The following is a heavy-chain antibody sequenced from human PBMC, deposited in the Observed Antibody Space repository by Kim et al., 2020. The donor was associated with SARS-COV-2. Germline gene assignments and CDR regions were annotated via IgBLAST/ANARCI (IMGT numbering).Heavy chain of an antibody. J-gene: IGHJ6*02. CDR3: ARSPLRYFDWLLSREDYYGMDV. D-gene: IGHD3-9*01. CDR1: GFTFSSYW. CDR2: INSDGSST. Sequence: GGSLRLSCAASGFTFSSYWMHWVRQAPGKGLVWVSRINSDGSSTSYADSVKGRFTISRDNAKNTLYLQMNSLRAEDTAVYYCARSPLRYFDWLLSREDYYGMDVWGQGTTVTVSS. V-gene: IGHV3-74*01.